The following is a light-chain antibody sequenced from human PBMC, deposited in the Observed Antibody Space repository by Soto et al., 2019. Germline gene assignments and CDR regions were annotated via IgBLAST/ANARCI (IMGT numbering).Light chain of an antibody. CDR2: EGD. V-gene: IGLV2-23*01. Sequence: QSALTQPASVSGSPGQSITISCTGTSSDVGSYNLVSWYQQHPGKAPKLMIYEGDKRPSGVSNRFSGSESGNTASLTISGLQAEDEADYYCCSYAGSSTPYVFGTGTKLTVL. J-gene: IGLJ1*01. CDR3: CSYAGSSTPYV. CDR1: SSDVGSYNL.